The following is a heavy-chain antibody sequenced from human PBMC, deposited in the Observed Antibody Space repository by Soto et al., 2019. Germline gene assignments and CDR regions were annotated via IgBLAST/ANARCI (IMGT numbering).Heavy chain of an antibody. Sequence: SETLSLTCAVYGGSFSGYYWSWIRQPPGKGLEWIGEINHSGSTNYNPSLKSRVTISVDTSKNQFSLKLSSVTAADTAVYYCARGSRYYGSYYFDYWGQGTLVTVS. CDR1: GGSFSGYY. V-gene: IGHV4-34*01. CDR3: ARGSRYYGSYYFDY. D-gene: IGHD3-10*01. CDR2: INHSGST. J-gene: IGHJ4*02.